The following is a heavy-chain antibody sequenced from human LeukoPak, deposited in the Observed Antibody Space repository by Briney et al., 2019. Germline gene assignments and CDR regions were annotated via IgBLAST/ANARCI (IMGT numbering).Heavy chain of an antibody. Sequence: GGSLRLSCAASGFTFSNYWMHWVRQAPGKGLVWVSRINSDGSTTNYADSVKGRFTISRDNAKNTLYLQMNSLRADDTAVYYCARSRWLDAFDYWGQGTLVTVSS. V-gene: IGHV3-74*01. CDR1: GFTFSNYW. CDR3: ARSRWLDAFDY. J-gene: IGHJ4*02. D-gene: IGHD6-19*01. CDR2: INSDGSTT.